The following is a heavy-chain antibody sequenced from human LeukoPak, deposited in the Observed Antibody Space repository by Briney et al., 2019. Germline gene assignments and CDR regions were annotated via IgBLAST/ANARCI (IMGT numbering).Heavy chain of an antibody. J-gene: IGHJ4*02. CDR2: ISGSGGST. V-gene: IGHV3-23*01. Sequence: GRSLRLSCAAAGFTFSSYAMSWVRQAPGKGLEWVSAISGSGGSTYYADSVKGRFTISRDNSKNTLYLQMNSLRAEDTAVYYCAKDLGSTTVAGYFDYWGQGTLVTVSS. CDR3: AKDLGSTTVAGYFDY. CDR1: GFTFSSYA. D-gene: IGHD4-23*01.